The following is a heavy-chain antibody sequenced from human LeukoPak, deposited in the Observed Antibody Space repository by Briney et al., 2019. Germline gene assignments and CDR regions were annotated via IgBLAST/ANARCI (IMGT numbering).Heavy chain of an antibody. Sequence: GGSLRLSCAVSGFTFRSYAMSWVRQAPGEGLEWVSGISGTGGSISYGDSVKGRFTISRDNSKNTLYLQMNSLRAEDTAVYYCAKDQSRSGWYYFDYWGQGILVTVSS. V-gene: IGHV3-23*01. CDR1: GFTFRSYA. CDR2: ISGTGGSI. D-gene: IGHD6-19*01. CDR3: AKDQSRSGWYYFDY. J-gene: IGHJ4*02.